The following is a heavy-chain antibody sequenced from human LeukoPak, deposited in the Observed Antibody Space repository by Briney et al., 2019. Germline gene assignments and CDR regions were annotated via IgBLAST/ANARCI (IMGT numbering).Heavy chain of an antibody. D-gene: IGHD5-12*01. V-gene: IGHV4-4*07. CDR2: IYTSGST. Sequence: SETLSLTCTVSGGSISSYYWSWIRQPAGKGLEWIGRIYTSGSTNYNPSLKSRVTMSVDTSKNQFSLKLSSVTAADTAVYYCARGIYIVATDYHYYGMDVWGQGTTVTVSS. CDR3: ARGIYIVATDYHYYGMDV. J-gene: IGHJ6*02. CDR1: GGSISSYY.